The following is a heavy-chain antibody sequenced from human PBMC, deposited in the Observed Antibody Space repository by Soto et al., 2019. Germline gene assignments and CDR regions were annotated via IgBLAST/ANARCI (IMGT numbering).Heavy chain of an antibody. V-gene: IGHV3-30-3*01. CDR1: GFTFSSYA. CDR3: ARAPDIVLIRAYYYYGMDV. CDR2: ISYDGSNK. Sequence: QVQLVESGGGVVQPGRSLRLSCAASGFTFSSYAMHWVRQAPGKGLEWVAVISYDGSNKYYADSVKGRFTISRDNSKNTLYVQMNSLRPEDTAVYYCARAPDIVLIRAYYYYGMDVWVQGTTVTVSS. J-gene: IGHJ6*02. D-gene: IGHD2-8*01.